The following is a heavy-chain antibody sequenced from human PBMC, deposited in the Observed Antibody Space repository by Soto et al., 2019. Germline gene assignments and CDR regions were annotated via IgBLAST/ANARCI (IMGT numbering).Heavy chain of an antibody. CDR1: GGSISSYY. Sequence: QVQLQESGPGLVKPSETLSLTCTVSGGSISSYYWSWIRQPPGKGLEWIGYIYYSGSTNYNPSLKSRVTISVDTSKNQFSLKLSSVTAADTAVYYCARDHAASYGMDVWGQGTTVTVSS. V-gene: IGHV4-59*01. D-gene: IGHD6-25*01. CDR3: ARDHAASYGMDV. J-gene: IGHJ6*02. CDR2: IYYSGST.